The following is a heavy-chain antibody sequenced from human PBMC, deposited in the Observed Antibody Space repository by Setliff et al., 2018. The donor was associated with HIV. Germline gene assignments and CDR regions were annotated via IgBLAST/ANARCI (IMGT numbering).Heavy chain of an antibody. D-gene: IGHD6-13*01. CDR3: ARGVKGIATTGKYYFDY. CDR2: INPDSRGT. CDR1: GYAFSDYS. V-gene: IGHV1-2*06. Sequence: ASVKVSCKTSGYAFSDYSIHWVRQAPGQGLEWVGRINPDSRGTNYAQTFQGRVTMTRDTSANTAYMELSRLRSNDTAVFYCARGVKGIATTGKYYFDYWGQGTLVTVSS. J-gene: IGHJ4*02.